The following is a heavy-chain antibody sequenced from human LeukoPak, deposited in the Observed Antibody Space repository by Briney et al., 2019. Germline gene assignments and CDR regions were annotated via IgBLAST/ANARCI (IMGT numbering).Heavy chain of an antibody. CDR3: ARGIVGAVFDYYYYMDV. J-gene: IGHJ6*03. Sequence: SETLSLTCTVSGGSISSYYWSWIRQPPGKGLEWIGEINHSGSSNYNPSLKSRVTISVDTSKNQFSLKLSSVTAADTAVYYCARGIVGAVFDYYYYMDVWGKGTTVTVSS. CDR2: INHSGSS. V-gene: IGHV4-59*12. CDR1: GGSISSYY. D-gene: IGHD1-26*01.